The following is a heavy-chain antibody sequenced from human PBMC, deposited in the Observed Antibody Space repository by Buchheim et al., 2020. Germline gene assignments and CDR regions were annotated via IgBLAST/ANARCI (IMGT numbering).Heavy chain of an antibody. CDR1: GDSISPYY. D-gene: IGHD2-15*01. CDR3: ARKRHVGGGDFDY. J-gene: IGHJ4*01. Sequence: QVQLQESGPRLVKPSETLSLTCTVSGDSISPYYWSWIRQPPGKGLEWIGYIFQTDSTNYNPSLRSLVPMSVDRSKTPFPLNLGSVTAADTAVYFCARKRHVGGGDFDYWGHGIL. V-gene: IGHV4-59*01. CDR2: IFQTDST.